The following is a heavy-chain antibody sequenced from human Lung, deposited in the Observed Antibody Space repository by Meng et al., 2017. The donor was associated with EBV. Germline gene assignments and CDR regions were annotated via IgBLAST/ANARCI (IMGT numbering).Heavy chain of an antibody. J-gene: IGHJ4*02. D-gene: IGHD1-14*01. CDR3: SRDLAGADDS. Sequence: EVQVVESGGALVKPGGSLRLSCAASGFPFRRYWMHWVRQAPGQGLMWVSRLNEDGGVTDYADSVKGRFTIYRDNARNTLYLQMHNLRVEDTATYFCSRDLAGADDSWGQGTLVTVSS. CDR2: LNEDGGVT. CDR1: GFPFRRYW. V-gene: IGHV3-74*01.